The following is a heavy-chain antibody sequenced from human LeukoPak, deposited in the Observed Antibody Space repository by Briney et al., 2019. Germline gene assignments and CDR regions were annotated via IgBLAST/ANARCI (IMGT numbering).Heavy chain of an antibody. V-gene: IGHV4-34*01. J-gene: IGHJ4*02. CDR3: ARRPMIIDY. CDR1: GGSFSGYH. D-gene: IGHD3-22*01. Sequence: PSETLSLTCAVYGGSFSGYHWTWIRQPPGKGLEWIGEINHSGSTNYNPSLKSRVTISLDTSKNQISLKLSSVTAADTAVYYCARRPMIIDYWGQGTLVTVSS. CDR2: INHSGST.